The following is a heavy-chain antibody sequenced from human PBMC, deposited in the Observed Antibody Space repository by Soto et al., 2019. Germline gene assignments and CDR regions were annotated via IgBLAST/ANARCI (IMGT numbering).Heavy chain of an antibody. V-gene: IGHV4-30-4*01. CDR2: IYYTGRT. CDR3: ARDRANSPDYFDF. D-gene: IGHD1-1*01. Sequence: ASETLSLTCTVSAGSISSDDYYWSWIRQPPGKGLEWIGYIYYTGRTNYNPSLESRLTISIDRPKNQFSLTLGSVSAADTALYYCARDRANSPDYFDFWGQGTLVTVSS. J-gene: IGHJ4*02. CDR1: AGSISSDDYY.